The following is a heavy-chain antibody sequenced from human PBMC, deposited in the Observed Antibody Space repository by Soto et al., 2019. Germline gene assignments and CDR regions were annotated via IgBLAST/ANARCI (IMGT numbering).Heavy chain of an antibody. CDR3: ARAPSS. Sequence: QVQLQESGPGLVKPSQTLSLTCTVSGGSISSGGYYWSWIRQHPGKGLEWIGYIYYGGSTYYNPSIKSRVIISADTSKRPCSRKLSSVTAADTAVYYCARAPSSWGQGTLVTVSS. CDR1: GGSISSGGYY. CDR2: IYYGGST. V-gene: IGHV4-31*03. J-gene: IGHJ4*02.